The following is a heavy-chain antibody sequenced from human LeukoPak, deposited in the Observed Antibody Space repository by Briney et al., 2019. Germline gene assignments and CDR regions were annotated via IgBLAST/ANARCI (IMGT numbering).Heavy chain of an antibody. V-gene: IGHV3-21*01. D-gene: IGHD6-6*01. CDR1: GFTFSSYS. CDR3: ARFAEDGQLVIDAFDI. J-gene: IGHJ3*02. CDR2: ISSSSSYI. Sequence: PGGSLRLSCAASGFTFSSYSMNWVRQAPGKGLEWVSSISSSSSYIYYADSVKGRFTISRDNAKNSLYLQMNSLRAEDTAVYYCARFAEDGQLVIDAFDIWGQGTMVTVSS.